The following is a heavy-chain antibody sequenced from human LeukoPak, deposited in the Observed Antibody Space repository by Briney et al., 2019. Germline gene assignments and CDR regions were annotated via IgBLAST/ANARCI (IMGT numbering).Heavy chain of an antibody. CDR1: GYTFTSYG. CDR2: ISAYNGNT. V-gene: IGHV1-18*01. CDR3: ARDHRRLGRFLEWSQGY. D-gene: IGHD3-3*01. J-gene: IGHJ4*02. Sequence: ASVKVSCKASGYTFTSYGISWVRQAPGQGLEWMGWISAYNGNTNYAQKLQSRVTMTTDTSASTAYMELRSLRSDDTAVYYCARDHRRLGRFLEWSQGYWGQGTLVTVSS.